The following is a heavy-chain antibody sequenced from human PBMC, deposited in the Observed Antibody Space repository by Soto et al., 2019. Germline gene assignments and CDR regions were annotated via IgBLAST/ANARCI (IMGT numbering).Heavy chain of an antibody. J-gene: IGHJ4*02. Sequence: QVQLVESGGGVVQPGRSLRLSCAASGFTFSSYGMHWVRQAPGKGLEWVAVISYDGSNKYYADSVKGRFTISRDNSKNTLYLQMNSLRAEDTAVYYCAKDSLRHSGSYGCLDYWGQVTLVTVSS. CDR3: AKDSLRHSGSYGCLDY. V-gene: IGHV3-30*18. CDR1: GFTFSSYG. CDR2: ISYDGSNK. D-gene: IGHD1-26*01.